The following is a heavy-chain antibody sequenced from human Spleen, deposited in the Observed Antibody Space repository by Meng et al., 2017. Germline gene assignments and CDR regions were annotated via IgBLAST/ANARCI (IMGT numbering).Heavy chain of an antibody. D-gene: IGHD1-14*01. CDR2: INSDGSGA. Sequence: GGSLRLSCAASGFTFSSYWMHWVRQAPGKGLVWVSYINSDGSGAIYADSVKGRFTISRDNAKNTLYLQMNSLRAEDTAVYYCARGPLAEYYFDYWGQGTQVTVSS. CDR1: GFTFSSYW. V-gene: IGHV3-74*01. J-gene: IGHJ4*02. CDR3: ARGPLAEYYFDY.